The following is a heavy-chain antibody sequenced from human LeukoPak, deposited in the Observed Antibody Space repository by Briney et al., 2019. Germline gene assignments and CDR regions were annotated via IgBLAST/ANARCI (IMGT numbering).Heavy chain of an antibody. CDR1: GFTFSTYA. CDR3: AKDSSSYDWGYMDI. CDR2: IGGSDGRT. Sequence: GGSLRLSCAASGFTFSTYAMSWVRQAPGKGLEWVSLIGGSDGRTRYADSVKGRFTISRDNSRNTLYLEMNSLRAEDTAVYYCAKDSSSYDWGYMDIWGKGTTVTISS. V-gene: IGHV3-23*01. J-gene: IGHJ6*03. D-gene: IGHD3-22*01.